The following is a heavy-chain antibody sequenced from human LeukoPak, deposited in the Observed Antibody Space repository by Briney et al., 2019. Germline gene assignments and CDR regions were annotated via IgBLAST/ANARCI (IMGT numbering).Heavy chain of an antibody. CDR1: GGSLSSGNNY. D-gene: IGHD2-15*01. CDR3: ARSPDATYYYYYMDV. CDR2: IYYNGDT. V-gene: IGHV4-39*01. Sequence: SETLSLTCTVSGGSLSSGNNYWGWIRQPPGKGQGWIGSIYYNGDTYYNPSLKSRVTISVDTSKNQFSLKLSSVTAADTAVYYCARSPDATYYYYYMDVWGKGTTVTVSS. J-gene: IGHJ6*03.